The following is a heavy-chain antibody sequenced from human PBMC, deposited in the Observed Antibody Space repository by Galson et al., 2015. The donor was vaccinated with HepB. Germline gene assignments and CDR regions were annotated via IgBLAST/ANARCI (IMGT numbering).Heavy chain of an antibody. J-gene: IGHJ4*02. Sequence: SLRLSCAASGFTFSNAWMSWVRQAPGKGLEWVGRIKSKTDGGTTDYAAPVKGRFTISRDDSKNTLYLQMNSLKTEDTAVYYCTTDFPSPGGPTYYDFWSGYFTDFDYWGQGTLVTVSS. CDR2: IKSKTDGGTT. CDR1: GFTFSNAW. CDR3: TTDFPSPGGPTYYDFWSGYFTDFDY. D-gene: IGHD3-3*01. V-gene: IGHV3-15*01.